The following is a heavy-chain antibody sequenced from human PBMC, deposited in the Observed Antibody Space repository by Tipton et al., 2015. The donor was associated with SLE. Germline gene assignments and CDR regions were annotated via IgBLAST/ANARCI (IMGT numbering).Heavy chain of an antibody. V-gene: IGHV3-7*04. J-gene: IGHJ6*02. CDR2: IKEDGSEK. Sequence: GSLRLSCAASGFTFSTYWMSWVRQAPGKGLEWVANIKEDGSEKHYVDSVKDRLTISRDNAKNSLYLQMNSLRDEDTAVYYCAGELLPAYGMDVWGQGTTVTVSS. CDR3: AGELLPAYGMDV. CDR1: GFTFSTYW. D-gene: IGHD1-26*01.